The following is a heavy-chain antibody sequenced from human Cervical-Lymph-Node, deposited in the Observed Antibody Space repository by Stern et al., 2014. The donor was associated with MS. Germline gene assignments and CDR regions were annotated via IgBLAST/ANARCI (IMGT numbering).Heavy chain of an antibody. D-gene: IGHD6-6*01. CDR3: ARIRGTARLIDY. CDR2: SEWYGDK. J-gene: IGHJ4*02. Sequence: QITLKESGPALVKPTQTLTLTCTFSGFSLTTGGMCVTWIRQPPGKAPEWLGLSEWYGDKYYRAPLRARLTISKDTSKNQVVLTMTNMDPVDTATYYCARIRGTARLIDYWGQGTLVTVSS. V-gene: IGHV2-70*01. CDR1: GFSLTTGGMC.